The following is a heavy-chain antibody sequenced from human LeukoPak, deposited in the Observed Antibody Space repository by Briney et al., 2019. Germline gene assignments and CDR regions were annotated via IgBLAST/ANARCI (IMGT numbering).Heavy chain of an antibody. J-gene: IGHJ2*01. CDR3: ARGTGGWYFDL. V-gene: IGHV4-61*05. D-gene: IGHD1/OR15-1a*01. CDR1: GGSISSSSYY. Sequence: PSETLSLTCTVSGGSISSSSYYWGWIRQPPGKGLEWIGYIYYSGSTNYNPPLKSRVTISIDTSKNQFSLKLTSVTAADTAVYYCARGTGGWYFDLWGRGTLVTVSS. CDR2: IYYSGST.